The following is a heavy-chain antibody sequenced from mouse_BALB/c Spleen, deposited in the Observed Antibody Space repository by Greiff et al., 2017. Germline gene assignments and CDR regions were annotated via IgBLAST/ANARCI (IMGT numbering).Heavy chain of an antibody. V-gene: IGHV1S56*01. D-gene: IGHD2-14*01. CDR1: GYTFTSYY. CDR3: ARHYYRYDEGFDY. CDR2: IYPGDGST. Sequence: VQLQESGPELVKPGASVKMSCKASGYTFTSYYIHWVKQRPGQGLEWIGWIYPGDGSTKYNEKFKGKTTLTADKSSSTAYMLLSSLTSEDSAIYFCARHYYRYDEGFDYWGQGTTLTVSS. J-gene: IGHJ2*01.